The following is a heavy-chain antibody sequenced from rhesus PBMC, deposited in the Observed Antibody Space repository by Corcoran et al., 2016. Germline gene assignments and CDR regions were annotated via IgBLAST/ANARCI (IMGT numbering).Heavy chain of an antibody. CDR1: GFPLSTTGMG. V-gene: IGHV2-1*01. J-gene: IGHJ4*01. CDR2: IYWDEDR. D-gene: IGHD1S39*01. CDR3: ARRLRYSGNSYYFDY. Sequence: QVTLKESGPALVKPTETLTLTCTFSGFPLSTTGMGVGWIRKPSRNTLEWLAHIYWDEDRRYSTSLKSRLTISKDTSKNQVVLTMTNMDPVDTATYYCARRLRYSGNSYYFDYWGQGVLVTVSS.